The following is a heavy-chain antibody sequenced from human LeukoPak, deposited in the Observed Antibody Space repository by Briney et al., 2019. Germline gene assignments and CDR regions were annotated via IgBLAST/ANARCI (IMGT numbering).Heavy chain of an antibody. J-gene: IGHJ5*02. CDR1: GYSFTDYY. CDR3: ARADRLDGGPYLIGP. D-gene: IGHD2-21*01. CDR2: INPNSGGT. Sequence: ASVTVSCKTSGYSFTDYYMHWVRQAPGQGLEWMGWINPNSGGTSSAQKFQGRVTMTRDTSITTVYMEVSWLTSDDTAIYYCARADRLDGGPYLIGPWGQGTLVTVSS. V-gene: IGHV1-2*02.